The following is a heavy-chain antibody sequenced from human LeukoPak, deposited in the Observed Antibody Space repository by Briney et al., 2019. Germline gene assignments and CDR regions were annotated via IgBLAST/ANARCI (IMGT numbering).Heavy chain of an antibody. J-gene: IGHJ6*02. V-gene: IGHV4-30-4*01. D-gene: IGHD1-26*01. CDR2: IYYSGST. Sequence: SQTLSLTCTVSGGSISSGDYYWSWIRQPPGKGLEWIGYIYYSGSTYYNPSLKSRVTISIDTSKNQFSLKLSSVTAADTAVYYCARGPSGSSSSGPPVWGQGTTVTVSS. CDR1: GGSISSGDYY. CDR3: ARGPSGSSSSGPPV.